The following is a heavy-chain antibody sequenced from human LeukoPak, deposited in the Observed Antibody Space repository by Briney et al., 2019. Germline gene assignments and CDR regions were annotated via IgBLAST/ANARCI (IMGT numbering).Heavy chain of an antibody. V-gene: IGHV4-34*01. Sequence: SETLSLTCAVYGGSFSGYYWSWIRQPPGKGLEWIGEINHSGSTNYNPSLKSRVTISVDTSKNQFPPKLSSVTAADTAVYYCARTIVAPTTYYDYWGQGTLVTVSS. CDR3: ARTIVAPTTYYDY. D-gene: IGHD1-1*01. J-gene: IGHJ4*02. CDR2: INHSGST. CDR1: GGSFSGYY.